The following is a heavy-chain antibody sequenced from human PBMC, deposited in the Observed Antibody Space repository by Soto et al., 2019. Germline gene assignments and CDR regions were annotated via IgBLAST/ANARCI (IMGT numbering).Heavy chain of an antibody. D-gene: IGHD6-13*01. Sequence: GGSLRLSCAASGFTFSSYAMHWVRQAPGKGLEWVAVISYDGSNKYYADSVKGRFTISRDNSKNTLYLQMNSLRAEDTAVYYCARGAYSSSWYFAFDIWGQGTMVTVSS. V-gene: IGHV3-30-3*01. CDR1: GFTFSSYA. J-gene: IGHJ3*02. CDR3: ARGAYSSSWYFAFDI. CDR2: ISYDGSNK.